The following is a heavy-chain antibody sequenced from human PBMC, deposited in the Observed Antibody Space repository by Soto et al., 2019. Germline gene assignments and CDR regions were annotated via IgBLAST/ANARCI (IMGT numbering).Heavy chain of an antibody. CDR1: GFTFDDYT. V-gene: IGHV3-43*01. D-gene: IGHD6-13*01. CDR2: ISWDGGST. CDR3: AKDTFGVETSLAAAGYGMDV. J-gene: IGHJ6*02. Sequence: EVQLVESGGVVVQPGGSLRLSCAASGFTFDDYTMHWVRQAPGKGLEWVSLISWDGGSTYYADSVKGRFTISRDNSKNSLYLQMNSLRTEDTALYYCAKDTFGVETSLAAAGYGMDVWGQGTTVTVSS.